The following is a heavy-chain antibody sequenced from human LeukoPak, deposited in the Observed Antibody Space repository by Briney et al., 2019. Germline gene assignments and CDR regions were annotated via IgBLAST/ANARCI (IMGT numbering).Heavy chain of an antibody. CDR3: TRGPPSRGYTYGPARDGMDV. CDR2: LNDSGST. D-gene: IGHD5-18*01. Sequence: SETLSLTCAVYGGSFSGDYWSWIRQPPGKGLECIGELNDSGSTKYNPSLKSRVTISVDTSKNQFSLKVNFVIAADTAVYYCTRGPPSRGYTYGPARDGMDVRGKGTTVTVSS. J-gene: IGHJ6*04. V-gene: IGHV4-34*01. CDR1: GGSFSGDY.